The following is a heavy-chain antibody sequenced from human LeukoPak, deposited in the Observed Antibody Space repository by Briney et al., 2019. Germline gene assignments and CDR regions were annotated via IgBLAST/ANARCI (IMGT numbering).Heavy chain of an antibody. CDR2: IRYDGANK. J-gene: IGHJ4*02. Sequence: QAGGSLRLSCAASGFTFSSYGMHWVRQAPGKGLEWVAFIRYDGANKYYADSVKGRFSISRDNSKNTLYLQMNSLRAEDTAVYYCARRAGAYSHPYDYWGQGTLVTVS. CDR3: ARRAGAYSHPYDY. V-gene: IGHV3-30*02. D-gene: IGHD4/OR15-4a*01. CDR1: GFTFSSYG.